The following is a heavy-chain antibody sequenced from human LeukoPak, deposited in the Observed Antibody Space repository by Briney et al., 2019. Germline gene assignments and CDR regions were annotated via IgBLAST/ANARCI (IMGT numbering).Heavy chain of an antibody. CDR3: ARLKGDTSTYSSAYKPFVY. CDR1: GGPINSSY. V-gene: IGHV4-59*01. D-gene: IGHD3-22*01. J-gene: IGHJ4*02. CDR2: IYYSGST. Sequence: SETLSLTCTVSGGPINSSYWSWIRQPPGKGLEWIGYIYYSGSTNYDPSLKSRVTISVDTSKSQFSLKLSSVTAADTAVYYCARLKGDTSTYSSAYKPFVYWGQGTLVTVSS.